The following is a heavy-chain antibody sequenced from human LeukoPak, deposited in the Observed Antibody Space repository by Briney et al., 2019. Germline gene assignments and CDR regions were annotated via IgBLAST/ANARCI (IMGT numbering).Heavy chain of an antibody. D-gene: IGHD2-21*02. V-gene: IGHV3-21*01. CDR3: ARGVGPAYCGGDCYSQYFQH. J-gene: IGHJ1*01. Sequence: GGSLRLFCAASGFTFSSYSMNWVRQAPGKGLEWVSSISSSSYIYYADSVKGRFTISRDNAKNSLYLQMNSLRAEDTAVYYCARGVGPAYCGGDCYSQYFQHWGQGTLVTVSS. CDR2: ISSSSYI. CDR1: GFTFSSYS.